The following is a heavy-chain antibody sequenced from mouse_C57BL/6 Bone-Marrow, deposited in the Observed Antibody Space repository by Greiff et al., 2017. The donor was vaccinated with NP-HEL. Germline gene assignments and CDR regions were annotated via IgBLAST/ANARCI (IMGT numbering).Heavy chain of an antibody. CDR1: GFTFSNYW. J-gene: IGHJ4*01. CDR2: IRLKSDNYAT. Sequence: EVKVEESGGGLVQPGGSMKLSCVASGFTFSNYWMNWVRQSPETGLEWVAQIRLKSDNYATHYAESVKGRFTISRDDSKSSVYLQMNNLRAEDTGIYYCTKIYYGNYDYAMDYWGQGTSVTVSS. V-gene: IGHV6-3*01. CDR3: TKIYYGNYDYAMDY. D-gene: IGHD2-1*01.